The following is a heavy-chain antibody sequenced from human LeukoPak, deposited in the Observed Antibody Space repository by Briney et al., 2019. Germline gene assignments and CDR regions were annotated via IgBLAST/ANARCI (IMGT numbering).Heavy chain of an antibody. D-gene: IGHD2-2*01. Sequence: GGSLRLSCTTSGFTFTNYGINWVRQAPVKGLEWVAAIWYDGSKTSYTDSVKGRFTVSRDISKNTVYLQMNGLKAEDTAVYYCARDDCSTTPCYAYWGQGTLVTVSS. J-gene: IGHJ4*02. CDR2: IWYDGSKT. CDR3: ARDDCSTTPCYAY. CDR1: GFTFTNYG. V-gene: IGHV3-33*01.